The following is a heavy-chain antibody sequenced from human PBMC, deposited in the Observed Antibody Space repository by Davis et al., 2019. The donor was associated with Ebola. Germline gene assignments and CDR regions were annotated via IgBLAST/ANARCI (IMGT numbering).Heavy chain of an antibody. CDR2: IYYNGST. V-gene: IGHV4-31*03. Sequence: MPSETLSLTCTVSGGSISSGGYYWSWIRQHPGKGLEWIGYIYYNGSTYYNPSLKSRVTISVDTSKNQFSLKLSSVTAADTAVYYCAREGGRAAMAIGGMDVWGQGTTVTVSS. D-gene: IGHD5-18*01. J-gene: IGHJ6*02. CDR1: GGSISSGGYY. CDR3: AREGGRAAMAIGGMDV.